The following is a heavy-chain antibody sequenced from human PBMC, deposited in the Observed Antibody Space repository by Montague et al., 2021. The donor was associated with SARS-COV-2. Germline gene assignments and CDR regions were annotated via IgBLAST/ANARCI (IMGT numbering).Heavy chain of an antibody. Sequence: SETLSLTCAVYGGSFSNFFWSWIRQSPGKGLEWIGEVSDSGGTTYNSFLKSRVLISRDMSRNQFSIQLRPVTAADTAVYYCARVNRGYWQYAGGLNWIDPWGQGTLVIVSS. J-gene: IGHJ5*02. CDR3: ARVNRGYWQYAGGLNWIDP. CDR1: GGSFSNFF. CDR2: VSDSGGT. D-gene: IGHD6-25*01. V-gene: IGHV4-34*01.